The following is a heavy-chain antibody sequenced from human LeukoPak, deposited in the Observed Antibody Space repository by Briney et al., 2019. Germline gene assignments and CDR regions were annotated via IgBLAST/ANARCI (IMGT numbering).Heavy chain of an antibody. CDR2: IARADFT. CDR1: GFTFRDYS. D-gene: IGHD6-19*01. V-gene: IGHV3-23*01. J-gene: IGHJ4*02. Sequence: PGASLRLSCVASGFTFRDYSMAWVRQLPGGGLERVSAIARADFTVYPDPLKGRFTISRDNSRNTLYLQMNTLRAEDTAVYYCVKERDRGKDVADDFDFWGQGTLVTVSS. CDR3: VKERDRGKDVADDFDF.